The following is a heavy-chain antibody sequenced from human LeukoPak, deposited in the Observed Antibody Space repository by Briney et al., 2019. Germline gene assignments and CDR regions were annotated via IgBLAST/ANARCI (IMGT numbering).Heavy chain of an antibody. CDR2: ISGSGGST. CDR1: GFTFSSYA. J-gene: IGHJ4*02. D-gene: IGHD6-13*01. Sequence: PGGSLRLSCAASGFTFSSYAMSWVRQAPGKGLEWVSAISGSGGSTYYADSVKGRFTISRDNSKNTLYLQINSLRAEDTAVYYCARTYSSSSYSPFDYWGQGTLVTVSS. V-gene: IGHV3-23*01. CDR3: ARTYSSSSYSPFDY.